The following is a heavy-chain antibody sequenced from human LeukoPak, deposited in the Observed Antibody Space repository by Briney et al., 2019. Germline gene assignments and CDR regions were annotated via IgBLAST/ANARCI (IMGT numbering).Heavy chain of an antibody. CDR2: IKSKTDGGTT. Sequence: PGGSLRLSCAASGFTFSNAWMSWVRQAPGKGLEWVGRIKSKTDGGTTDYAAPVKGRFTISRDDSKNTLYLQMNSLKTEDTAVYYCTTDPPCYDILTGYSVNFDYWGQGTLVTVSS. CDR1: GFTFSNAW. CDR3: TTDPPCYDILTGYSVNFDY. V-gene: IGHV3-15*01. J-gene: IGHJ4*02. D-gene: IGHD3-9*01.